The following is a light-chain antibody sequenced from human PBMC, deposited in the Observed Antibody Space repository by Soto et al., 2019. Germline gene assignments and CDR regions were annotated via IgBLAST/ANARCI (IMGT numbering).Light chain of an antibody. CDR2: KAS. CDR1: QSLSSW. J-gene: IGKJ1*01. Sequence: DIQMTQSPSTLSASVGDRVTITCRASQSLSSWLSWYQHKPGKAPKLLIYKASSLEAGVPSRFSGSGSGTELTLTISSLQPDDFATYFCQQYVTVSRTFGQGTKVEIK. CDR3: QQYVTVSRT. V-gene: IGKV1-5*03.